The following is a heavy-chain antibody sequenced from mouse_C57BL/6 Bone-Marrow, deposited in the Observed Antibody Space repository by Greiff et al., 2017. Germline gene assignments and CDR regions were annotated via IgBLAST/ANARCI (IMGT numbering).Heavy chain of an antibody. D-gene: IGHD6-1*01. CDR1: GFSLTSYG. CDR3: ARKCLLYYYAMDY. CDR2: IWSGGSP. V-gene: IGHV2-2*01. J-gene: IGHJ4*01. Sequence: VKLMESGPGLVQPSQSLSITCTVSGFSLTSYGVHWVRPSPGKGLEWLGVIWSGGSPDYNAAFISRLSISKDNSKSHVFFKMNSLQADDNAIYYCARKCLLYYYAMDYWGQGTSVTVSS.